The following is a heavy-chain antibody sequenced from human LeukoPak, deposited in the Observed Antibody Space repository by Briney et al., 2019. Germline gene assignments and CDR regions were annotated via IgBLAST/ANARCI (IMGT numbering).Heavy chain of an antibody. CDR1: GGSISRSDYY. J-gene: IGHJ4*02. V-gene: IGHV4-30-4*01. CDR2: IYYSGIT. D-gene: IGHD6-13*01. CDR3: ARKGAAAGTVDY. Sequence: SETLSLTCSVSGGSISRSDYYWSWIRQPPGKGLEWIGYIYYSGITYYNPSLKSRVTISVDTSKNQFSLKLSSVTAADTAVYYCARKGAAAGTVDYWGQGTLVTVSS.